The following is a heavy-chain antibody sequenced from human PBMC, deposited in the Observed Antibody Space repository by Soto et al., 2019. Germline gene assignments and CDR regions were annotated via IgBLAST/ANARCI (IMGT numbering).Heavy chain of an antibody. CDR1: GGTFSSYA. V-gene: IGHV1-69*01. CDR3: ASAGGSSWLRVSYGMDV. D-gene: IGHD6-13*01. CDR2: IIPIFGTA. J-gene: IGHJ6*02. Sequence: QVQLVQSGAEVKKPGSSVKVSCKASGGTFSSYAISWVRQAPGQGLEWMGGIIPIFGTANYAQKFQGRVTITADESTSTAYMELSSLSSEDTAVYYCASAGGSSWLRVSYGMDVWGQGTTVTVSS.